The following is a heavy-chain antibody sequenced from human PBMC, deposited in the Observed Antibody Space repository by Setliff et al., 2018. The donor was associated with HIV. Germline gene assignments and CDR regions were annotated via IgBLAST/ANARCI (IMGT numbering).Heavy chain of an antibody. CDR2: FYYTGST. Sequence: PSETLSLTCAVYGGSFSLYYWSWLRQSPGKGLEWIGSFYYTGSTYSNPSLKSRVTMSVDTSKNQFSLKLSSVTAADTAVYYCARREYSSSSPPFDYWGQGTLVTVSS. J-gene: IGHJ4*02. D-gene: IGHD6-6*01. CDR3: ARREYSSSSPPFDY. V-gene: IGHV4-39*01. CDR1: GGSFSLYY.